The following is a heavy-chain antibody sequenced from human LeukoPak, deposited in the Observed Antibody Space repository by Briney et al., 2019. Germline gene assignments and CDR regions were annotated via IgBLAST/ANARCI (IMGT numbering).Heavy chain of an antibody. J-gene: IGHJ6*04. V-gene: IGHV3-33*01. CDR1: GFTFSSYG. Sequence: GRSLRLSCAAFGFTFSSYGMHWVRQAPGKGLEWVAVIWYDGSNKYYADSVKGRFTIPRDNSKNTLYLQMNSLRAEDTAVYYCARVMVRGVRFNGMDVWGKGTTVTVSS. CDR2: IWYDGSNK. D-gene: IGHD3-10*01. CDR3: ARVMVRGVRFNGMDV.